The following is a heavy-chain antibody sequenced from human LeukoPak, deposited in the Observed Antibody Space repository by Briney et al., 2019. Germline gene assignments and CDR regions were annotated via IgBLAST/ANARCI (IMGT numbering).Heavy chain of an antibody. CDR3: ARGKLGIAALYYYFDYMDF. Sequence: GSVKVSCKASGYTFTSYDINWVRQATGQGLEWMGWMNPNSGNTGYAQKFQGRVTITRNTSISTAYMELSSLRSEDTAVYYCARGKLGIAALYYYFDYMDFWGKGATGTVSS. CDR1: GYTFTSYD. V-gene: IGHV1-8*03. D-gene: IGHD6-13*01. J-gene: IGHJ6*03. CDR2: MNPNSGNT.